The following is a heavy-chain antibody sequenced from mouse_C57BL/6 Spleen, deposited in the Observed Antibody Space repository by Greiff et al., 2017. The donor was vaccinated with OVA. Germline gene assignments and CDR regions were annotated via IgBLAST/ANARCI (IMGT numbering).Heavy chain of an antibody. D-gene: IGHD5-2*01. Sequence: QVQLKQPGTELVKPGASVKLSCKASGYTFTSYWMHWVKQRPGQGLEWIGNITPSNGGTNYNEKFKSKATLTVDKSYSTAYMQRSSLTSEDSAVYDCGGDYEYPTWFAYWGQGTLVTVSA. J-gene: IGHJ3*01. CDR1: GYTFTSYW. CDR3: GGDYEYPTWFAY. V-gene: IGHV1-53*01. CDR2: ITPSNGGT.